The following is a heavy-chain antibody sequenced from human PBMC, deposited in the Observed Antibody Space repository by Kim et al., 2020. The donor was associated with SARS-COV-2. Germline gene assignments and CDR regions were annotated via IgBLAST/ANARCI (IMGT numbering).Heavy chain of an antibody. J-gene: IGHJ4*02. V-gene: IGHV3-64D*06. CDR1: GFTFSSYA. D-gene: IGHD1-7*01. CDR2: ISSNGGST. Sequence: GGSLRLSCSASGFTFSSYAMHWVRQAPGKGLEYVSAISSNGGSTYYADSVKGRFTISRDNSKNTLYLQMSSLRAEDTAVYYCVKGQRDEVELLSSLGYYFAYWGQGTLVTVSS. CDR3: VKGQRDEVELLSSLGYYFAY.